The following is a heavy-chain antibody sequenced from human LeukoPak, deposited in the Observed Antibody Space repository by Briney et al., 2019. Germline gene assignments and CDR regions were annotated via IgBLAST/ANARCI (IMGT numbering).Heavy chain of an antibody. CDR1: GGTFGNYS. V-gene: IGHV1-69*13. Sequence: SVKVSCKLFGGTFGNYSINWVRQAPGQGLEWMGGIIPNCGRANYAQKFQGRVTITGDESTNTAYMDLSRLRSEDTAVYYCARVRGVGPTYHDACDIWGQGTTVTVSS. CDR3: ARVRGVGPTYHDACDI. D-gene: IGHD1-26*01. CDR2: IIPNCGRA. J-gene: IGHJ3*02.